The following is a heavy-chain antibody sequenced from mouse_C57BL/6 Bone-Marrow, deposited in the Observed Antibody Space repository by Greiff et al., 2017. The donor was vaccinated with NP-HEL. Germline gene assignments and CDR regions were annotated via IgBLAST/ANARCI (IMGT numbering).Heavy chain of an antibody. CDR2: IHPNSGST. Sequence: VQLQQPGAELVKPGASVKLSCKASGYTFTSYWMHWVKQRPGQGLEWIGMIHPNSGSTNYNEKFKSKATLTVDKSSSTAYMQLSSLTSEDSAVYYCARDPSTTVAWYFDVWGTGTTVTVSS. J-gene: IGHJ1*03. CDR3: ARDPSTTVAWYFDV. D-gene: IGHD1-1*01. CDR1: GYTFTSYW. V-gene: IGHV1-64*01.